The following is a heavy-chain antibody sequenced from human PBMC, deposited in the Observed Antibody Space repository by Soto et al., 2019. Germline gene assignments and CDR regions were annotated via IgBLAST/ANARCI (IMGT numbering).Heavy chain of an antibody. D-gene: IGHD2-8*01. CDR3: AREWGDWTKGVCRFTCLFDP. J-gene: IGHJ5*02. CDR1: GATFSSYA. Sequence: QVQLVQSGAEVKKPGSSVKVSCKASGATFSSYAISWVRQSTGQGRAGMGGIIPIFGTANYAQKFQGRVTVTADETTSTGYMELSSQRSEDTAVYYCAREWGDWTKGVCRFTCLFDPWGQGTLVTVSS. V-gene: IGHV1-69*01. CDR2: IIPIFGTA.